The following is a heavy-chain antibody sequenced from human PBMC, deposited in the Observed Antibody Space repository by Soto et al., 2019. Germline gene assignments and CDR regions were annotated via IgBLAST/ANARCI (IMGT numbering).Heavy chain of an antibody. V-gene: IGHV4-30-4*01. CDR2: VYYSGTT. CDR3: ARMSYFYDKGSLAL. CDR1: GASINNNDYY. Sequence: PSETLSLTCTVSGASINNNDYYWSWIRQTPGKGLEWIGYVYYSGTTDYIPSLKSRLSMSIDKSQNQFTLKLNSVTAADTATYDCARMSYFYDKGSLALWGRGTLV. J-gene: IGHJ2*01. D-gene: IGHD3-22*01.